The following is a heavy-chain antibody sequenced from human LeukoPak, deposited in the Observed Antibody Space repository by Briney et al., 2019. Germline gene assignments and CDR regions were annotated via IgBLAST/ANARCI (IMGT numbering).Heavy chain of an antibody. V-gene: IGHV5-10-1*01. CDR2: IDPTDSHT. Sequence: GESLKISCKGSGYSFTTYWISWVRQMPGKGLEWMGRIDPTDSHTDYGPSFQGHVTISADKSISTAYLQWSSLKASDSAMHYCARDCGDRSGYTFDIWGQGTMVTVSS. CDR3: ARDCGDRSGYTFDI. CDR1: GYSFTTYW. J-gene: IGHJ3*02. D-gene: IGHD4-17*01.